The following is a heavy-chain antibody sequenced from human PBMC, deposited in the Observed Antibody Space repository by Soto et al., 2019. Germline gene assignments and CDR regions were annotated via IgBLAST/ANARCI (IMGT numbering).Heavy chain of an antibody. D-gene: IGHD3-22*01. CDR3: ARSPDSSGYPDFDY. J-gene: IGHJ4*02. V-gene: IGHV1-18*04. CDR1: GYTFTSYG. Sequence: RASVKVSCKASGYTFTSYGISWVRQAPGQGLEWMGWISAYNGNTNYAQKLQGRVTMTTDTSTSTAYMELRSLRSDDTAVYYCARSPDSSGYPDFDYWGQGTLVTISS. CDR2: ISAYNGNT.